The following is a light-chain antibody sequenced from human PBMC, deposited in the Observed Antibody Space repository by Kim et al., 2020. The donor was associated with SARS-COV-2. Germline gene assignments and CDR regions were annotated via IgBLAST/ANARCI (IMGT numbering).Light chain of an antibody. Sequence: PGEGAALSCRASQSVSSSYLAWYQQKPGQAPRLLIYAASSRATGIPDRFSGSGSGTDFTLTISRLEPEDFAVYYCQQYGSSPMYTFGQGTKVDIK. V-gene: IGKV3-20*01. CDR1: QSVSSSY. J-gene: IGKJ2*01. CDR2: AAS. CDR3: QQYGSSPMYT.